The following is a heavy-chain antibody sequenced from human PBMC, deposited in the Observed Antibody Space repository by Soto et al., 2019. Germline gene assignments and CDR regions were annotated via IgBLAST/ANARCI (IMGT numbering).Heavy chain of an antibody. Sequence: GGSLRLSCAASGFTFSSYSMNWVRQAPGKGLEWASSISSSSSYIYYADSVKGRFTISRDNAKNSLYLQMNSLRAEDTAVYYCARDPRAARAFDIWGQGTMITVSS. D-gene: IGHD6-6*01. V-gene: IGHV3-21*01. J-gene: IGHJ3*02. CDR1: GFTFSSYS. CDR2: ISSSSSYI. CDR3: ARDPRAARAFDI.